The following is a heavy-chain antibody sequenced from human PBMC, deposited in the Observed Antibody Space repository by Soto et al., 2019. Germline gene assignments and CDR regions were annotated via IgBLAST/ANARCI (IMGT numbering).Heavy chain of an antibody. J-gene: IGHJ6*02. CDR2: ISYDGSNK. D-gene: IGHD5-12*01. CDR3: ARDYYRFNSGYGFSMDV. V-gene: IGHV3-30-3*01. CDR1: GFTFSSYA. Sequence: QVQLVESGGGVVQPGRSLRLSCAASGFTFSSYAMHWVRQAPGKGLEWVAVISYDGSNKYYADSVKGRFTISRDNSKXPLYLQMNSLRAEDTAVYYCARDYYRFNSGYGFSMDVWGQGTTVTVSS.